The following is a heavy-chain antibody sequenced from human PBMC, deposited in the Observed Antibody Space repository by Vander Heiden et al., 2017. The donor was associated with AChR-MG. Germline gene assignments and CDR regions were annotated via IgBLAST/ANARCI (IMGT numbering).Heavy chain of an antibody. Sequence: QITLKESGPTLVKPTQTLTLTCTFSGFSLSTSGVGVGWIRQPPGKALEWLALIYWDDDKSYSPSLKSRLTITKDTSKNQVVLTMTNMDPVDTATYYCAHHHYYGSGSSPWGQGTLVTVSS. V-gene: IGHV2-5*02. CDR1: GFSLSTSGVG. CDR2: IYWDDDK. D-gene: IGHD3-10*01. CDR3: AHHHYYGSGSSP. J-gene: IGHJ5*02.